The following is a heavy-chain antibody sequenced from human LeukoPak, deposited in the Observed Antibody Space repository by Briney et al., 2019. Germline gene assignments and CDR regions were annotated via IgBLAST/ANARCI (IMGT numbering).Heavy chain of an antibody. CDR2: IYYSGST. J-gene: IGHJ3*02. CDR1: GDSISSYY. Sequence: SETLSLTCTVSGDSISSYYWSWIRQPPGKGLEWIGYIYYSGSTNYNPSLKSRVTISVDTSKNQFSLKLSSVTAADTAVYYCARSGTSGAFDIWGQGTMVTVSS. CDR3: ARSGTSGAFDI. V-gene: IGHV4-59*08. D-gene: IGHD3-10*01.